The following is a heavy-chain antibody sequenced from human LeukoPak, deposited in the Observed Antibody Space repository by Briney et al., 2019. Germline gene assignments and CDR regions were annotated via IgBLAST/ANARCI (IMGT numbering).Heavy chain of an antibody. CDR2: IYYSGST. D-gene: IGHD3-22*01. Sequence: SETLSLTCTVSGGSINSGSYYWSWIRQPPGKGLEWIGSIYYSGSTYYNPSLKSRVTISVDTSKNQFSLKLSSVTAADTAVYYCAKDSATMIVMIRRAPRGQLDYWGQGTLVTVSS. CDR3: AKDSATMIVMIRRAPRGQLDY. V-gene: IGHV4-39*02. J-gene: IGHJ4*02. CDR1: GGSINSGSYY.